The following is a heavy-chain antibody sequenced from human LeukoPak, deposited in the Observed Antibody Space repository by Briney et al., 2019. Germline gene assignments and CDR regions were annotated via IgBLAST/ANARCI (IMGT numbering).Heavy chain of an antibody. D-gene: IGHD3-10*01. V-gene: IGHV1-24*01. Sequence: ASVKVSCKVSGYTLTELSMHWVRHAPGKGLEWMGGFDPEDGETIYAQKFQGRVTMTEDTSTDTAYMELSSLRSEDTAVYYCATGAMVRGLSTSNWFDPWGQGTLVPVSS. CDR3: ATGAMVRGLSTSNWFDP. J-gene: IGHJ5*02. CDR1: GYTLTELS. CDR2: FDPEDGET.